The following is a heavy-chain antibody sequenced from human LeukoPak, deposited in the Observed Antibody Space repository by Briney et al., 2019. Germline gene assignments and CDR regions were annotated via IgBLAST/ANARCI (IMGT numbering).Heavy chain of an antibody. Sequence: ASVKVSCKASGYTFTSHYIPWVRQAPGQGLEWMGIINPSGGSTSYAPKFQGRVTMTRDTSTSTVYMELSSLRSEDTAVYFCARGMYYYDRSAYSRVEAFDIWGQGTMVTVSS. D-gene: IGHD3-22*01. CDR2: INPSGGST. V-gene: IGHV1-46*01. CDR1: GYTFTSHY. J-gene: IGHJ3*02. CDR3: ARGMYYYDRSAYSRVEAFDI.